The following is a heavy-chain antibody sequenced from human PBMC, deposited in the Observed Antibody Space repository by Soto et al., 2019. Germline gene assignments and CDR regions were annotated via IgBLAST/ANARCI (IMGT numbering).Heavy chain of an antibody. V-gene: IGHV3-21*01. CDR1: GFTFSSFH. CDR2: ISSTSSYI. Sequence: PGGSLRLSCAASGFTFSSFHMNWVRQAPGKGLEWVSSISSTSSYIYYADSVKGRFTISRDNAKNSLFLQMNSLRAEDTAVYYCARGIAAAGSFDYWGQGTLVTAPQ. CDR3: ARGIAAAGSFDY. D-gene: IGHD6-13*01. J-gene: IGHJ4*02.